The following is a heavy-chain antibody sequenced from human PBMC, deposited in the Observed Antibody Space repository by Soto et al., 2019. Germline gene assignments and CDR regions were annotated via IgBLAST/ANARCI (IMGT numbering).Heavy chain of an antibody. V-gene: IGHV3-30*18. D-gene: IGHD3-22*01. Sequence: QVQLVESGGGVVQPGRSLSLSCADSGFTCSSYGMHWVRQAPGKGLEWVAVISYDGSNKDYADSVKGRFTISRDNSKNTLYLQMNSLRAEDTGVYYCAKLACGSSGYYDIRLFRDYWGQGTLVTVSS. CDR2: ISYDGSNK. CDR1: GFTCSSYG. J-gene: IGHJ4*02. CDR3: AKLACGSSGYYDIRLFRDY.